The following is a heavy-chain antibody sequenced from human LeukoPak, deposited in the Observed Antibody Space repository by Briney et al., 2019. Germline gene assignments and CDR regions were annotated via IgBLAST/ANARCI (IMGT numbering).Heavy chain of an antibody. J-gene: IGHJ2*01. CDR1: GGSISSYY. CDR2: IYYSGST. V-gene: IGHV4-59*01. Sequence: PSETLSLTCTVSGGSISSYYWSWIRQPPGKGLEWIGYIYYSGSTNYNPSLKSRVTIPVDASKNQFSLKLSSVTAADTAVYYCARGFGRLYYYDSSGFWYFDLWGRGTLVTVSS. CDR3: ARGFGRLYYYDSSGFWYFDL. D-gene: IGHD3-22*01.